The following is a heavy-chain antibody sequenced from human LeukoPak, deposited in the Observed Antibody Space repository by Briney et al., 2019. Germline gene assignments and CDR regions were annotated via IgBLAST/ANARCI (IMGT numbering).Heavy chain of an antibody. J-gene: IGHJ5*02. V-gene: IGHV1-8*01. D-gene: IGHD2-15*01. CDR3: ARGLGVAASNWFDP. CDR1: GYTFTSYD. CDR2: MNPNSGNT. Sequence: ASVKVSCKASGYTFTSYDINWVRQATGQGLEWMGWMNPNSGNTGYAQKFQGRVTMTKNTSIGTAYLELSSLKSDDTAVYYCARGLGVAASNWFDPWGQGTLVTVSS.